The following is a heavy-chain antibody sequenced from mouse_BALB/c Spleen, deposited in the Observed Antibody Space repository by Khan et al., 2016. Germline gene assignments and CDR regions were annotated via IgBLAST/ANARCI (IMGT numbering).Heavy chain of an antibody. CDR3: TRYSYYYGSRWYCDV. Sequence: QIQLVQSGPELKKPGKTVKISCKASGYTFTNYGMNWVKQAPGKGLKWMGWINTYSGESTYADDFKGRFAFSLETSANTAYLQINNLKNEDTATYCWTRYSYYYGSRWYCDVWGTGTTVTVSS. CDR2: INTYSGES. J-gene: IGHJ1*03. V-gene: IGHV9-3-1*01. D-gene: IGHD1-1*01. CDR1: GYTFTNYG.